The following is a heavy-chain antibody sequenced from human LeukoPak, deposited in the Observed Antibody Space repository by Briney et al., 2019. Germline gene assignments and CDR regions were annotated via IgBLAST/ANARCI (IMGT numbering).Heavy chain of an antibody. Sequence: SVKVSCTASGGTFSSYAISWVRQAPGQGLEWMGGIIPIFGTANYAQKFQGRVTITADESTSTAYMELSSLRSEDTAVYYCARGGGYCSSTSCPYNWFDPWGQGTLVTVSS. CDR3: ARGGGYCSSTSCPYNWFDP. CDR2: IIPIFGTA. CDR1: GGTFSSYA. V-gene: IGHV1-69*13. J-gene: IGHJ5*02. D-gene: IGHD2-2*01.